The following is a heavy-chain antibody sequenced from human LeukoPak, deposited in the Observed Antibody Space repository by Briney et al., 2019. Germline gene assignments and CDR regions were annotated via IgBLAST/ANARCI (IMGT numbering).Heavy chain of an antibody. D-gene: IGHD4-17*01. CDR3: ARTPATTWTNPFDY. CDR2: MYYSGST. Sequence: SETLSLTCTVSGGSISTYYWNWIRQSPGKGLEWIGYMYYSGSTNYNPSLKSRVTISVDTSKNESSLKLSSVTAADTAVYYCARTPATTWTNPFDYWGQGTLVTVSS. V-gene: IGHV4-59*01. J-gene: IGHJ4*02. CDR1: GGSISTYY.